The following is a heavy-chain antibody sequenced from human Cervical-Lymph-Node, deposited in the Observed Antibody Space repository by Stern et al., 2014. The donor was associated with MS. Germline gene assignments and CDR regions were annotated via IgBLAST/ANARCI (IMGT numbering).Heavy chain of an antibody. Sequence: VQLVESGGGLVQPGGSLRLSCAASGFTFSSYWMSWVRQAPGKGLEWVANIKQDGREKYYVDSVKGRFTISRDNAKNSLYLQMNSLRAEDTAVYYCATTGTTWCFDYWGQGTLVTVSS. CDR2: IKQDGREK. V-gene: IGHV3-7*01. J-gene: IGHJ4*02. CDR3: ATTGTTWCFDY. CDR1: GFTFSSYW. D-gene: IGHD1-1*01.